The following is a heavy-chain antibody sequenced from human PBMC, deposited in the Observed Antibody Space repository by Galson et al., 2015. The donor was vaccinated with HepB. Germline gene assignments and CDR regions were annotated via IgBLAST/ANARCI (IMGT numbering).Heavy chain of an antibody. J-gene: IGHJ4*02. CDR1: GYTFTGYY. V-gene: IGHV1-2*02. D-gene: IGHD4-17*01. Sequence: SVKVSCKASGYTFTGYYVHWVRQAPGQELEWMGWINPNSGATNYAQKFQGRVTMARDTSINTAYIELNRLRSDDTAVYYCARPLRNGAPLFDYWGQGTLVTVSS. CDR2: INPNSGAT. CDR3: ARPLRNGAPLFDY.